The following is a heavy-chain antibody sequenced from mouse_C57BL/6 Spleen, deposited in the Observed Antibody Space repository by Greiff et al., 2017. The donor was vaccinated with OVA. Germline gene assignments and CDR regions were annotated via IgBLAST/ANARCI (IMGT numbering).Heavy chain of an antibody. CDR2: IDPSDSYT. CDR3: ARTTYGRGDYFDY. Sequence: QVQLQQPGAELVMPGASVKLSCKASGYTFTSYWMHWVKQRPGQGLEWIGEIDPSDSYTNYNQKFKGKTTLTVDKSPSTAYMQLSSLTSEDSAVYYCARTTYGRGDYFDYWGQGTTLTVSS. CDR1: GYTFTSYW. D-gene: IGHD1-1*01. V-gene: IGHV1-69*01. J-gene: IGHJ2*01.